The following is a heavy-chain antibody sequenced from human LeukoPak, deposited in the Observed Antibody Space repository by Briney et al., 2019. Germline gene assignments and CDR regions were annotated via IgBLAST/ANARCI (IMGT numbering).Heavy chain of an antibody. V-gene: IGHV4-59*01. CDR1: GGSISSYY. CDR3: ARGITGTTFLYYYYGMDV. J-gene: IGHJ6*02. CDR2: IYYSGST. D-gene: IGHD1-20*01. Sequence: SETLSLTCTVSGGSISSYYWSWIRQPPGKGLEWIGYIYYSGSTNYNPSLKSRVTISVDTSKNQSSLKLSSVTAADTAVYYCARGITGTTFLYYYYGMDVWGQGTTVTVSS.